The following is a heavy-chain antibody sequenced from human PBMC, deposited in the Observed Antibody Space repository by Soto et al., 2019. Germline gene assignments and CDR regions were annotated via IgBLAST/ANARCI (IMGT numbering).Heavy chain of an antibody. V-gene: IGHV4-59*01. J-gene: IGHJ4*02. CDR1: GGSISSYY. D-gene: IGHD1-1*01. Sequence: PSETLSLTCTVSGGSISSYYWSWIRQPPGKGPEWIGYIYYSGSTNYNPSLKSRVTISVDTSKNQFSLKLSSVTAADTAVYYCARARSGIPFDYWGQGTLVTVSS. CDR2: IYYSGST. CDR3: ARARSGIPFDY.